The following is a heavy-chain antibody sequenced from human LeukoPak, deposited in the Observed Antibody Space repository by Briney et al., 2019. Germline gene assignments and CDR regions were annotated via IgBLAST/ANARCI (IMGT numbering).Heavy chain of an antibody. CDR3: ARDVLGAAAGTPSGGD. Sequence: SVEVSCKASGGTFSSYAISWVRQAPGQGLEWMGRIIPILGIANYAQKFQGRVTITADKSTSTAYMELSSLRSEDTAVYYCARDVLGAAAGTPSGGDWGQGTLVTVSS. D-gene: IGHD6-13*01. J-gene: IGHJ4*02. CDR1: GGTFSSYA. CDR2: IIPILGIA. V-gene: IGHV1-69*04.